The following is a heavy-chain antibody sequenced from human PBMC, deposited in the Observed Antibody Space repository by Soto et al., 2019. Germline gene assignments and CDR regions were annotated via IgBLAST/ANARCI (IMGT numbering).Heavy chain of an antibody. J-gene: IGHJ4*02. CDR1: LFIVSDNY. V-gene: IGHV3-66*01. CDR3: ATRMTTAPY. CDR2: TYSGGGT. D-gene: IGHD4-17*01. Sequence: EVRLVQSGGGLVQPGGSLRLSCAASLFIVSDNYMSWVRQAPGKGLEWVSLTYSGGGTDYAESVKGRFTISRDNSKNTLYLQMNSLKAEDTGIYYCATRMTTAPYWGQGTVVTVSS.